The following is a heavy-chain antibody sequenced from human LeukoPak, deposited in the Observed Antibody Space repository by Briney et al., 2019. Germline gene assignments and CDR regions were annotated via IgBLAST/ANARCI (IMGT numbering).Heavy chain of an antibody. CDR2: INQDGSEK. V-gene: IGHV3-7*04. CDR3: ARDIYGGHDY. D-gene: IGHD2-21*01. CDR1: GFTFSNYW. Sequence: GGSLRLSCAASGFTFSNYWMSWVRHAPGKGLEWVANINQDGSEKSYVDSVEGRFTISRDNAKKSLYLHVNSLRAEDTAVYYCARDIYGGHDYWGQGTLLTVSS. J-gene: IGHJ4*02.